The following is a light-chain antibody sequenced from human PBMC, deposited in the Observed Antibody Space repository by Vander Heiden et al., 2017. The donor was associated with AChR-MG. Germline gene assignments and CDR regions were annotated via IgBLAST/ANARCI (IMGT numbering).Light chain of an antibody. CDR2: GAS. J-gene: IGKJ1*01. V-gene: IGKV3-20*01. CDR3: HQYERTPWT. Sequence: EIVLTQSPGTLSSSPGERTTLSCKTSQSVSSTYLAWYQQRPGQAPRLLIYGASNRATGIPDRFRGSGSGTDFNLTISRLEPEDFALYYCHQYERTPWTFGQGTKVEIK. CDR1: QSVSSTY.